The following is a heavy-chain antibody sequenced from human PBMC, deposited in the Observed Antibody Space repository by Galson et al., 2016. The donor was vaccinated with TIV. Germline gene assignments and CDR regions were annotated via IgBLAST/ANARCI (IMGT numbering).Heavy chain of an antibody. J-gene: IGHJ4*02. CDR1: GYSFTRYW. CDR2: IYPGDSDT. Sequence: QSGAEVKKPGESLKISCKGPGYSFTRYWIGWVRQMPGKGLEWMGIIYPGDSDTRYSPSFQGQVTITADKSTRTAYLQWSSLKASDTAVYYCARRDSTGISNFDFWGQGTLVTVSS. CDR3: ARRDSTGISNFDF. V-gene: IGHV5-51*01. D-gene: IGHD3-22*01.